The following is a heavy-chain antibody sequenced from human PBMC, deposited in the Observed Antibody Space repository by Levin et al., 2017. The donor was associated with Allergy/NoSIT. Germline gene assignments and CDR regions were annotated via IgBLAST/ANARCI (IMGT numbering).Heavy chain of an antibody. CDR2: IRSKAYGGAT. J-gene: IGHJ3*02. CDR1: GFTFGDYA. Sequence: PGGSLRLSCTASGFTFGDYAMSWFRQAPGKGLEWVGFIRSKAYGGATEYAASVKGRFTISRDESKSIAYLQMNSLKPEDTAVYYCTRVPWLPPHVPPDAFDIWGQGTMVTVSS. CDR3: TRVPWLPPHVPPDAFDI. V-gene: IGHV3-49*03. D-gene: IGHD3-22*01.